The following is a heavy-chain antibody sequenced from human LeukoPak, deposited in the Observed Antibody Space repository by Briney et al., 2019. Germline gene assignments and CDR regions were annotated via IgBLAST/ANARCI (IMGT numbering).Heavy chain of an antibody. V-gene: IGHV4-31*03. D-gene: IGHD3-22*01. CDR3: ARSGFYYDSSGYYLPGAFDI. CDR2: IYYSGST. Sequence: PSETLSLTCTVSGGSISSGGYYWSWIRQHPGKGLEWIGYIYYSGSTYYNPSLKSRVTISVDTSKNQFSLKLSSVTAADTAVYYCARSGFYYDSSGYYLPGAFDIWGQGTMVTVSS. CDR1: GGSISSGGYY. J-gene: IGHJ3*02.